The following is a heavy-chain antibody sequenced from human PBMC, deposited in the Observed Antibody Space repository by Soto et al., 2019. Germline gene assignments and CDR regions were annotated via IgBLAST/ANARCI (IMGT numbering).Heavy chain of an antibody. CDR1: GYTFTRYD. CDR3: ARGADCSGGSCYLFDY. J-gene: IGHJ4*02. Sequence: QVQLVQSGAEVKKPGASVKVSCKASGYTFTRYDINWVRQATGQGLEWMGWMKPNSGNTGNAQKFQGRVTMTRNTSISTAYMELSSLRSEDTAVYYCARGADCSGGSCYLFDYWGQGTLVTVSS. CDR2: MKPNSGNT. D-gene: IGHD2-15*01. V-gene: IGHV1-8*01.